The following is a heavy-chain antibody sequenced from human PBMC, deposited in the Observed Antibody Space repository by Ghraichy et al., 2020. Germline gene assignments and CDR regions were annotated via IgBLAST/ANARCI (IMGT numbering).Heavy chain of an antibody. CDR2: ISYDGSNK. V-gene: IGHV3-30*04. Sequence: GGSLRLSCAASGFTFSSYAMHWVRQAPGKGLEWVAVISYDGSNKYYADSVKGRFTISRDNSKNTLYLQMNSLRAEDTAVYYCARDRGLLWFGELFDAFDIWGQGTMVTVSS. CDR3: ARDRGLLWFGELFDAFDI. D-gene: IGHD3-10*01. CDR1: GFTFSSYA. J-gene: IGHJ3*02.